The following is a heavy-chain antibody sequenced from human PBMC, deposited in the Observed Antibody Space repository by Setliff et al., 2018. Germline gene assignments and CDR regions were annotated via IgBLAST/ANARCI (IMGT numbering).Heavy chain of an antibody. D-gene: IGHD3-16*01. CDR3: ANDVRGGVYEI. Sequence: GASLRLSCAASAFGFSSYWMSWVRQAPGKGPEWLAQISQDGSEKYYVDSVKGRLTISRDNAKNSLYLQMNSLRVEDTAVYYCANDVRGGVYEIWGQGTMVTVSS. CDR2: ISQDGSEK. J-gene: IGHJ3*02. CDR1: AFGFSSYW. V-gene: IGHV3-7*01.